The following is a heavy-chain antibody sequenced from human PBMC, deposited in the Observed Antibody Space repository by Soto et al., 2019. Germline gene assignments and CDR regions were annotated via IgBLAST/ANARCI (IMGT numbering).Heavy chain of an antibody. CDR1: GGSINTFY. D-gene: IGHD5-12*01. CDR3: AREGSYSAYNFAHGIQLWSFDF. Sequence: SETLSLTCTVSGGSINTFYWSWVRQPAGKGLEWIGRSFSSGSTSFNPSPESRVAMSVDTSKNHFSLNLSSVTAADMAVYYCAREGSYSAYNFAHGIQLWSFDFWGQGALVTVSS. V-gene: IGHV4-4*07. J-gene: IGHJ4*02. CDR2: SFSSGST.